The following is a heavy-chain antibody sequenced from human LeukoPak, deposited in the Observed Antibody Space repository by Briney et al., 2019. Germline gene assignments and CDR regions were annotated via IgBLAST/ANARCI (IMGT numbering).Heavy chain of an antibody. CDR1: GGSISSYY. CDR3: ARDGYSYGYPAYFDY. D-gene: IGHD5-18*01. Sequence: SETLSLTCTVSGGSISSYYWSWIRQPPGKGLEWIGYIYYSGSTNCNPSLKSRVTISVDTSKNQFSLKLSSVTAADTAVYYCARDGYSYGYPAYFDYWGQGTLVTVSS. V-gene: IGHV4-59*12. CDR2: IYYSGST. J-gene: IGHJ4*02.